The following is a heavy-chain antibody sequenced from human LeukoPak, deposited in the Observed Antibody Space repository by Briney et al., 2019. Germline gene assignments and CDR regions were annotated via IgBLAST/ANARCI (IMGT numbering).Heavy chain of an antibody. Sequence: ASVKVSCKASGYTFTSYDINWVRQATGQGLEWMGWMNPNSGNTGYAQKFQGRVTVTRNTSISTAYMELSSLRSEDTAVYYCARGVIGYSGYDLKPPYYFDYWGQGTLVTVSS. CDR3: ARGVIGYSGYDLKPPYYFDY. D-gene: IGHD5-12*01. V-gene: IGHV1-8*01. J-gene: IGHJ4*02. CDR1: GYTFTSYD. CDR2: MNPNSGNT.